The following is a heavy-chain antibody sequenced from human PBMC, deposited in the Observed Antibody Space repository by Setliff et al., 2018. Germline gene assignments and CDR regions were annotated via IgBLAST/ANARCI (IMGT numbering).Heavy chain of an antibody. J-gene: IGHJ4*02. CDR1: GFTFDNYW. CDR2: IKPDGSET. D-gene: IGHD6-19*01. CDR3: ARAPFSSGWYGGWEYYFDY. Sequence: GESLTISCVASGFTFDNYWMGWVRQPPGKGLEWVASIKPDGSETYYVDSVKGRFTISRDNARNSLYLQMTSLRAEDTAVYYCARAPFSSGWYGGWEYYFDYWGQGTQVTVSS. V-gene: IGHV3-7*01.